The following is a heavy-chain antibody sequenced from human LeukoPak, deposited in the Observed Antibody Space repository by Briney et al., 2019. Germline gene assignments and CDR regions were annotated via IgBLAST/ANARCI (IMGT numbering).Heavy chain of an antibody. V-gene: IGHV4-4*02. CDR1: GFTFSNYEM. D-gene: IGHD3-10*01. CDR2: IFHSGST. Sequence: GSLRLSCAASGFTFSNYEMNWVRQAPGKGLEWIGQIFHSGSTSYSPSLKSRVTISADKSKNQVSLKLTSVTAADTAVYYCARRITMVRGVLNWGQGTLVTVSS. CDR3: ARRITMVRGVLN. J-gene: IGHJ4*02.